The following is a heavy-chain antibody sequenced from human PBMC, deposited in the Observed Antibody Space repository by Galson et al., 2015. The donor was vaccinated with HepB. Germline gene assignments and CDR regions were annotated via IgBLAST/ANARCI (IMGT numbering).Heavy chain of an antibody. V-gene: IGHV1-18*01. D-gene: IGHD3-10*01. CDR1: GYTFTSYG. J-gene: IGHJ4*02. Sequence: SVKVSCKASGYTFTSYGISWVRQAPGQGLEWMGWISAYNGNTNYAQKLQGRVTMTTDTSTSTAYMELRSLRSDDTAVYYCARHTDYYGSGSNPYYFDYWGQGTLVTVSS. CDR2: ISAYNGNT. CDR3: ARHTDYYGSGSNPYYFDY.